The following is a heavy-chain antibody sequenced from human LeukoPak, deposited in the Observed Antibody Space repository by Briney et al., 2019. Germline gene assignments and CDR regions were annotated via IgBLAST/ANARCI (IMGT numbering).Heavy chain of an antibody. D-gene: IGHD5-18*01. Sequence: PSETLSLTCTVSGGSISSYYWSWIRQPPGKGLEWIGYIYYSGSTNYNPSLKSRVTISVDTSKNQFSLKLSSVTAADTAVYYCARGVTAMAVFDYWGQGTPVTVSS. CDR2: IYYSGST. J-gene: IGHJ4*02. V-gene: IGHV4-59*01. CDR1: GGSISSYY. CDR3: ARGVTAMAVFDY.